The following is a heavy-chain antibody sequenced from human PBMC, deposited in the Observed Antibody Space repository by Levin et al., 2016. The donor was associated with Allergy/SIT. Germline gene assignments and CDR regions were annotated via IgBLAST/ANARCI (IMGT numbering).Heavy chain of an antibody. CDR2: INHSGST. CDR3: ARGVAVAGTGSGAFDI. D-gene: IGHD6-19*01. CDR1: GGSFSGYY. J-gene: IGHJ3*02. Sequence: SETLSLTCAVYGGSFSGYYWSWIRQPPGKGLEWIGEINHSGSTNYNPSLKSRVTISVDTSKNQFSLKLSSVTAADTAVYYCARGVAVAGTGSGAFDIWGQGTMVTVSS. V-gene: IGHV4-34*01.